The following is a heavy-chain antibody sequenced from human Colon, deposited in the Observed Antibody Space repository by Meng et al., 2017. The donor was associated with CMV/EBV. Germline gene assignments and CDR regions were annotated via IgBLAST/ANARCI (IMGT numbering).Heavy chain of an antibody. CDR1: GISFKSYA. J-gene: IGHJ4*02. D-gene: IGHD2-2*02. Sequence: GGSLRLSCAFSGISFKSYAMSWVRQAPGQGLEWVAVISSDGNEIYYADSVKGRFIVSRDNAKNTLFLQINGLGAEDTAVYYCAKNLFVPPAIMSVFAPNDYWGQGTRVTVSS. CDR2: ISSDGNEI. V-gene: IGHV3-23*01. CDR3: AKNLFVPPAIMSVFAPNDY.